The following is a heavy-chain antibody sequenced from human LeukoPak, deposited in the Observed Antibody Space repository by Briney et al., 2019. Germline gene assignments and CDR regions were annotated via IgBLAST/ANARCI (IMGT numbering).Heavy chain of an antibody. V-gene: IGHV4-34*01. CDR1: GGSFSGYY. CDR3: ASTHSSGKSDY. Sequence: SETLSLTCAVSGGSFSGYYWSWIRQPPGKGLEWIGKISHSGSTKYNPSLKSRVTISLDTSKNQFSLKLSSVTAADTAVYYCASTHSSGKSDYWGQGTLVTVSS. CDR2: ISHSGST. D-gene: IGHD3-10*01. J-gene: IGHJ4*02.